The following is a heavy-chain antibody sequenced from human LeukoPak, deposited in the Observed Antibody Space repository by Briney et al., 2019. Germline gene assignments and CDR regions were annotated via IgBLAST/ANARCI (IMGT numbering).Heavy chain of an antibody. CDR1: GFTFSSYS. CDR3: ARDRIAVAAVDP. Sequence: GGSLRLSCAASGFTFSSYSMNWVRQAPGKGPEWVSSISSSSYIYYADSVKGRFTISRDNAKNSLYLQMNSLRAEDTAVSYCARDRIAVAAVDPWGQGTLVTVSS. V-gene: IGHV3-21*01. CDR2: ISSSSYI. J-gene: IGHJ5*02. D-gene: IGHD6-19*01.